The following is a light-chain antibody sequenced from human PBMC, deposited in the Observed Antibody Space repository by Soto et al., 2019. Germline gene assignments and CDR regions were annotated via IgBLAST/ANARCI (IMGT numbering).Light chain of an antibody. CDR1: SGHNSYA. J-gene: IGLJ3*02. Sequence: QLVLTQSPSASASLGASVKLTCTLSSGHNSYAIAWHQQQPEKGPRYLMKINSDGSHSKGDGIPDRFSGSSSGAERHLFISSLQSEDEADYYCQTWGTSIRVFGGGTKLTVL. CDR2: INSDGSH. V-gene: IGLV4-69*01. CDR3: QTWGTSIRV.